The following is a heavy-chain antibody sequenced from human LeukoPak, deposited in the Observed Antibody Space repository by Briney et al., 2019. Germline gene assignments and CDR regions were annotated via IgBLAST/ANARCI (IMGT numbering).Heavy chain of an antibody. V-gene: IGHV4-30-2*01. D-gene: IGHD6-13*01. CDR2: IYHSGST. CDR1: GGSISSGGYS. Sequence: SETLSLTCAVSGGSISSGGYSWSWIRQPPGKGLEWIGYIYHSGSTYYNPSLKSRVTISVDRSKNQFSLKLSSVTAADTAVYYCARGRERSRYDFDYWGQGTLVTVSS. CDR3: ARGRERSRYDFDY. J-gene: IGHJ4*02.